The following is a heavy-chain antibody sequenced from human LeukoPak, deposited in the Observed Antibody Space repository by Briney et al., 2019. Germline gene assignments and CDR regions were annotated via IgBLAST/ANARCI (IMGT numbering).Heavy chain of an antibody. Sequence: GGSLRLSCAASGFTFSNYAMSWVRQAPGQGLEWVSTIGANGGSTYYAGSVKGRFTISRGNSKNTLSLQMNSLRAEDTALYYCAKGYTYGDDYWGQGTLVTVSS. J-gene: IGHJ4*02. D-gene: IGHD5-18*01. V-gene: IGHV3-23*01. CDR1: GFTFSNYA. CDR2: IGANGGST. CDR3: AKGYTYGDDY.